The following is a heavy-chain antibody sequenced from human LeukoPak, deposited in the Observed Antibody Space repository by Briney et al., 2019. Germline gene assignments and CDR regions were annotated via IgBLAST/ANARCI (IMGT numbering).Heavy chain of an antibody. CDR3: ARRGDYYGSGSYYFDY. J-gene: IGHJ4*02. CDR1: GFTFSSYS. V-gene: IGHV3-48*01. D-gene: IGHD3-10*01. Sequence: PGGSLRLSCAASGFTFSSYSMNWVRQAPGKGLEWVSYISSSSSTIYYADSVKGRFTISRDNAKNSLYLQMNSLRAEDTAVYYCARRGDYYGSGSYYFDYWGQGTLVTVSS. CDR2: ISSSSSTI.